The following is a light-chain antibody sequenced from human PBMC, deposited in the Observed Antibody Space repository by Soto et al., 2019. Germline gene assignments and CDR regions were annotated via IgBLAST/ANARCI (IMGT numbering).Light chain of an antibody. CDR3: EQYGSSPRT. Sequence: EIVLTQSPATLSLSPGERATLSCRASQSVSTYLAWYQQRPGQAPRLLIYDASTRATGIPARFSGSVSGTDFTLTISRLEPEDFAVYYCEQYGSSPRTFGQGTKVDIK. J-gene: IGKJ1*01. CDR1: QSVSTY. CDR2: DAS. V-gene: IGKV3-20*01.